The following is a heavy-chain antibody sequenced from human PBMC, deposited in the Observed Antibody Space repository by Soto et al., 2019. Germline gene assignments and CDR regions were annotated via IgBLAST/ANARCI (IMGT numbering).Heavy chain of an antibody. V-gene: IGHV6-1*01. J-gene: IGHJ1*01. CDR3: ARDTGTYYEYLRM. CDR2: AYYRSEWFH. CDR1: GDDVSNNRAA. D-gene: IGHD3-16*01. Sequence: PSQTLSLTCVISGDDVSNNRAAWNWIRQSPSRGLEWLGRAYYRSEWFHDFATGVECRLTIQPDTSKNQVSLHLNFVTPGDSAIYFRARDTGTYYEYLRMWGQGTPVTVSS.